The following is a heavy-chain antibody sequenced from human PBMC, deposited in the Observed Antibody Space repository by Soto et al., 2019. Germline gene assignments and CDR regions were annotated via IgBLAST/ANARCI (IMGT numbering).Heavy chain of an antibody. CDR1: GGSIRSYY. CDR3: ARGAGLRWQRVYYFDY. CDR2: IYYSGST. J-gene: IGHJ4*02. V-gene: IGHV4-59*01. Sequence: SETLSLTCTVSGGSIRSYYWSWIRQPPGKGLEWIGYIYYSGSTNYNPSLKSRVTISVDTSKNQFSLKLSSVTAADTAVYYCARGAGLRWQRVYYFDYWGQGTLVTVSS. D-gene: IGHD4-17*01.